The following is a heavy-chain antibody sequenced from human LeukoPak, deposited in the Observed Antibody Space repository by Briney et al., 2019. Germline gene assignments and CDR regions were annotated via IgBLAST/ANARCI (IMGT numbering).Heavy chain of an antibody. CDR1: GGSFSGYY. CDR3: ARVVGYCSSTSCYPRFDY. Sequence: SETLSLTCAVYGGSFSGYYWSWIRQPPGKGLEWIGEINHSGSTNYNPSLKSRVTISVDTSKNQFSLKLSSVTAADTAVYYCARVVGYCSSTSCYPRFDYWGQGTLVTVS. CDR2: INHSGST. J-gene: IGHJ4*02. D-gene: IGHD2-2*01. V-gene: IGHV4-34*01.